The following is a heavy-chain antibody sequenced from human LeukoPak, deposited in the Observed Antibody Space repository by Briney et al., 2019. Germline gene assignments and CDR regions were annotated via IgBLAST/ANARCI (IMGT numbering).Heavy chain of an antibody. CDR3: AKGLYSYGNLDYYYYYGMDV. D-gene: IGHD5-18*01. CDR1: GFTFSSYA. Sequence: GGSLRLSCAASGFTFSSYAMSWVRQAPGKGLEWVSAISGSGGSTYYADSVKGRFTISRDNSKNTLYLQMNSLRAEDTAVYYCAKGLYSYGNLDYYYYYGMDVWGQGTTVTVSS. J-gene: IGHJ6*02. CDR2: ISGSGGST. V-gene: IGHV3-23*01.